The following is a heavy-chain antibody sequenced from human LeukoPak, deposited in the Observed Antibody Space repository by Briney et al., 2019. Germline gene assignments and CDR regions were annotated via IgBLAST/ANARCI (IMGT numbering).Heavy chain of an antibody. D-gene: IGHD4-17*01. CDR3: ASPSGGDYLP. CDR2: IYYSGST. Sequence: SETLSLTCTVSGGSISRSSYFWGWIRQPPGKGLEWIGSIYYSGSTYYNPSLESRVTISVDTPNNQFSLKLSSVTATDTAVYYCASPSGGDYLPWGQGTLVTVSS. J-gene: IGHJ5*02. CDR1: GGSISRSSYF. V-gene: IGHV4-39*01.